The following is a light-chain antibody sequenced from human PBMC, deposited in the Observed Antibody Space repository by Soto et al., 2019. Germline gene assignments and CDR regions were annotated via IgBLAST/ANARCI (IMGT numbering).Light chain of an antibody. CDR2: EVS. V-gene: IGLV2-23*02. J-gene: IGLJ1*01. CDR3: CSYAGSSAFYV. Sequence: QSVLTQPASGLAAPGQSITISCTGSSSDVGTYNLVSWYQQHPGKAPKLMIYEVSKRPSGISNRFSGSKSGNTASLTISGLQAEDEADYYCCSYAGSSAFYVFGSGTKVTVL. CDR1: SSDVGTYNL.